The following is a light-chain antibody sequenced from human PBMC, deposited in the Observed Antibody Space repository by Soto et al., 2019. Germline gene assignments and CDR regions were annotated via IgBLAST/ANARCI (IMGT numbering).Light chain of an antibody. Sequence: QSALTQPRSVSGSPGQSVTISCTGTNSEIGGYNYVSWYQQHPGKAPKVIIYDVSRRPSGVPDRFSGSKSGNTASLTISGLQAEDEADYYCCSYAGTYNFWVFGGGTKLTVL. J-gene: IGLJ3*02. CDR3: CSYAGTYNFWV. CDR2: DVS. V-gene: IGLV2-11*01. CDR1: NSEIGGYNY.